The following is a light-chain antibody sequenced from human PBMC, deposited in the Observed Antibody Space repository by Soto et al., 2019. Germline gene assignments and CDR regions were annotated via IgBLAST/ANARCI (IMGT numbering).Light chain of an antibody. CDR3: QRHSNGPLT. Sequence: EIEMTQSPASLSSSVGERATISCRASQSIGTYLAWYQQKPGKIPKLLIYDASTLPSGVPSRFSGSGSGTDFTLTISSLQPEDVAIYYCQRHSNGPLTFGQGTKVEIK. V-gene: IGKV1-27*01. CDR1: QSIGTY. CDR2: DAS. J-gene: IGKJ1*01.